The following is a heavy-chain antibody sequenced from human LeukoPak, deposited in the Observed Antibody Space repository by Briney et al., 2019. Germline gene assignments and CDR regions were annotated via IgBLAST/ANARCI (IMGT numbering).Heavy chain of an antibody. CDR2: ISAYNGNT. CDR3: ARDKGYPGPYYYYYGMDV. J-gene: IGHJ6*02. V-gene: IGHV1-18*01. Sequence: ASVKVSCKASGYTFTSYGISWVRQAPGQGLEWMGWISAYNGNTNYAQKLQGRVTMTTDTSTSTAYMELRSLRSDDTAVYYCARDKGYPGPYYYYYGMDVWGQGTRSPSP. D-gene: IGHD3-16*02. CDR1: GYTFTSYG.